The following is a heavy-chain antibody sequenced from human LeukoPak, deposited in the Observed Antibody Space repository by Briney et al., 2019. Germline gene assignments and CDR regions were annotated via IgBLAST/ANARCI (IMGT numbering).Heavy chain of an antibody. V-gene: IGHV1-46*01. CDR2: INSSGGST. J-gene: IGHJ6*02. D-gene: IGHD3-22*01. CDR3: ARGGDYYDSSDSYYYYYGMDV. Sequence: ASVKVSCKASGYTFTSYYMHWVRQAPGQGLEWMGIINSSGGSTSYAQKFQGRVTMTRDTSTSTVYMELSSLRSEDTAVYYCARGGDYYDSSDSYYYYYGMDVWGQGTTVTVSS. CDR1: GYTFTSYY.